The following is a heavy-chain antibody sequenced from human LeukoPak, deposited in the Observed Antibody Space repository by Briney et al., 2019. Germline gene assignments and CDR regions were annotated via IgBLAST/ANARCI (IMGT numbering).Heavy chain of an antibody. CDR3: ARHTRDGVGATRYYFDY. V-gene: IGHV4-34*01. D-gene: IGHD1-26*01. Sequence: SETLSLTCTVSGGSISSYYWSWIRQPPGKGLEWIGEINHSGSTNYNPSLKSRVTISVDTSKNQFSLKLSSVTAADTAVYYCARHTRDGVGATRYYFDYWGQGTLVTVSS. CDR1: GGSISSYY. CDR2: INHSGST. J-gene: IGHJ4*02.